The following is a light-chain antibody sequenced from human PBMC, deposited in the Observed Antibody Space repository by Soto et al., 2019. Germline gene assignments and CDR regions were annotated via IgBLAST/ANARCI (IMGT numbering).Light chain of an antibody. CDR2: WAS. Sequence: DIVMTQSPDSLAVSLGERATINCKSSQSVLYSSNNKNYLAWYQQKPGQPPKLLIYWASAREFGVPDRFSGSGSVTDFTLTISSLQAEDVAVYYCQQYYSIPYTFGQGTRLDIK. CDR3: QQYYSIPYT. J-gene: IGKJ5*01. V-gene: IGKV4-1*01. CDR1: QSVLYSSNNKNY.